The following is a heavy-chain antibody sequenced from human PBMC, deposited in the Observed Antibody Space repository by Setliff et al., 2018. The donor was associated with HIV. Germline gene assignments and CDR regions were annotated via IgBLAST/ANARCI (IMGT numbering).Heavy chain of an antibody. D-gene: IGHD3-22*01. CDR3: ARLVVITTNFDY. J-gene: IGHJ4*02. V-gene: IGHV4-38-2*02. CDR1: GSSISSNYY. Sequence: PSETLSLTCTVSGSSISSNYYWAWIRQAPGKGLEWIGCIDASANTYYNPSLKSRVTISVDTSKNQFSLKLSSVTAADTAVYYCARLVVITTNFDYWGQGTLVTVSS. CDR2: IDASANT.